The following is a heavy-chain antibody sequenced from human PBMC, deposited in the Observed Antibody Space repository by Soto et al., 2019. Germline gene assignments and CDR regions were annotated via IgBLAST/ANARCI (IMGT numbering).Heavy chain of an antibody. CDR3: ARDRRITIFGVVTPYYGMDV. CDR2: INPNSGGT. D-gene: IGHD3-3*01. J-gene: IGHJ6*02. Sequence: GASVKVSCKASGYTFTGYYMHWVRQAPGQGLEWMGWINPNSGGTNYAQKFQGRVTMTRDTSISTAYMELSRLRSDDTAVYYCARDRRITIFGVVTPYYGMDVWGQGTTVTVSS. CDR1: GYTFTGYY. V-gene: IGHV1-2*02.